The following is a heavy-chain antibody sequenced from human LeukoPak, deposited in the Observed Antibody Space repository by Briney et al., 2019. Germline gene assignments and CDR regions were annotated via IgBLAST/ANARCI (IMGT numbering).Heavy chain of an antibody. CDR3: ARGAGPLLWFGEPPPYYFDY. CDR2: INTNTGNP. D-gene: IGHD3-10*01. Sequence: ASVKVSCKASGYTFTSYAMNWVRQAPGQGLEWMGWINTNTGNPTYAQGFTGRFVFSLDTSVSTAYLQISSLKAEDTAVYYCARGAGPLLWFGEPPPYYFDYWGQGTLVTVSS. V-gene: IGHV7-4-1*02. CDR1: GYTFTSYA. J-gene: IGHJ4*02.